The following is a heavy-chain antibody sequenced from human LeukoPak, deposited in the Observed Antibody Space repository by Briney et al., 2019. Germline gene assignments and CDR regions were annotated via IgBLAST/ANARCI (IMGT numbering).Heavy chain of an antibody. CDR1: GFTFSSYS. J-gene: IGHJ4*02. CDR3: ARDYDILTGYWPFDY. CDR2: ISSSSSTI. V-gene: IGHV3-48*01. Sequence: PGGSLRLSCAASGFTFSSYSMNWVRQAPGKGLEWVSYISSSSSTIYYADSVKGRFTISRDNAKNSLHLQMSSLRAEDTAVYYCARDYDILTGYWPFDYWGQGTLVTVSS. D-gene: IGHD3-9*01.